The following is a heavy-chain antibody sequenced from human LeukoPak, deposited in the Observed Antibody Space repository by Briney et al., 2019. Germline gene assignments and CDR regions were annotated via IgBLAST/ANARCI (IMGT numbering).Heavy chain of an antibody. V-gene: IGHV4-38-2*02. Sequence: SETLSLTCAVPGYSISSGYYWGWIRQPPGKGLEWIGTIYHSGSTYYNPSLKSRVTISLDTSKDQFSLKLSSVTTSDTAVYYCARDIPYGSGSSHIDYWGQGTLVTVSS. D-gene: IGHD3-10*01. CDR3: ARDIPYGSGSSHIDY. J-gene: IGHJ4*02. CDR2: IYHSGST. CDR1: GYSISSGYY.